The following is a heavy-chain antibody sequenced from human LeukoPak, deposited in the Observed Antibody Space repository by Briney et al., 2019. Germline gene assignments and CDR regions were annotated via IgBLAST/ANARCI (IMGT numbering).Heavy chain of an antibody. V-gene: IGHV4-34*01. CDR3: ARGQPTHKHYYYYMDV. CDR2: INHSGST. Sequence: SETLSLTCAVYGGSFSGYYWSWIRQPPGKGLEWIGEINHSGSTNYNPSLKSRVTISVDTSKNQFSLKLSSVTAADTAVYYCARGQPTHKHYYYYMDVWGKGTTVTVSS. D-gene: IGHD4-11*01. J-gene: IGHJ6*03. CDR1: GGSFSGYY.